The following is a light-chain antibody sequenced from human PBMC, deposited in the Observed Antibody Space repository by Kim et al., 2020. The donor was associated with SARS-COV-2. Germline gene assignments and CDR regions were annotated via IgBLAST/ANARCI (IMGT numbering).Light chain of an antibody. V-gene: IGLV2-8*01. CDR3: SSYAGSNNVL. CDR1: RSDFGGYNY. CDR2: ELD. J-gene: IGLJ2*01. Sequence: GQSVAISCTGTRSDFGGYNYVSWYQQHPGKAPKLMIYELDKRPSGVPDRFSGSKSGDTASLTVSGLQAEDEADYYCSSYAGSNNVLFGGGTQLTVL.